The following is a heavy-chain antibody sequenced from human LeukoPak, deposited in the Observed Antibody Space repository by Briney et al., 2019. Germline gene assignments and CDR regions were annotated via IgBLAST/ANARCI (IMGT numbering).Heavy chain of an antibody. Sequence: GSSVKVSCKASGGTFISYAISWVRQAPGQGLEWMGGIIPIFGTANYAQKFQGRVTITADESTSTAYMELSSLRSEDTAVYYCARAPPHYYDSDVPFDYWGQGTLVTVSS. CDR1: GGTFISYA. D-gene: IGHD3-22*01. CDR2: IIPIFGTA. CDR3: ARAPPHYYDSDVPFDY. V-gene: IGHV1-69*01. J-gene: IGHJ4*02.